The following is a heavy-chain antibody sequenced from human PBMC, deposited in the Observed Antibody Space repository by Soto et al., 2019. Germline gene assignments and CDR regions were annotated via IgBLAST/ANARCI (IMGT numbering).Heavy chain of an antibody. CDR2: IFFTGIT. V-gene: IGHV4-61*01. J-gene: IGHJ6*02. CDR3: ARDGHGMDV. CDR1: GGSVTTGSYN. Sequence: QVQLQESGPGLVRPSETLSLTCTVSGGSVTTGSYNWSWIRRPPGKGLEWIGNIFFTGITHYNPSLNNRVTMSVDTSKNQFSPTVTSVTAADTAVYYCARDGHGMDVWGQGTTVTVSS.